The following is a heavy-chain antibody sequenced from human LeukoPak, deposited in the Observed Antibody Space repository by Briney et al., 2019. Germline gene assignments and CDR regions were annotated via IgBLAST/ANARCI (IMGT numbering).Heavy chain of an antibody. CDR3: ASQQVTGYCSSTSCPFDY. V-gene: IGHV4-31*03. D-gene: IGHD2-2*01. CDR1: GGSISSGGYY. CDR2: IYYSGST. Sequence: SETLSLTCTVSGGSISSGGYYWRWIRQHPGKGLEWIGYIYYSGSTYYNPSLKSRVTISVDTSKNQFSLKLSSVTAADTAVYYCASQQVTGYCSSTSCPFDYWGQGTLVTVSS. J-gene: IGHJ4*02.